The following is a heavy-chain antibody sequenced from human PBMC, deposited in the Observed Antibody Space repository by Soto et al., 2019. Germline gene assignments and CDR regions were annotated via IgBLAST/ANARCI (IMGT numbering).Heavy chain of an antibody. CDR3: ARAPRIAAAGSYFDY. J-gene: IGHJ4*02. CDR2: INPSGGST. D-gene: IGHD6-13*01. V-gene: IGHV1-46*03. Sequence: GASVKVSCKASGYTFIVYYMHWVRQARGQGLEWMGIINPSGGSTSYAQKFKGRVTMTRDTSTSTVYVELSSLRSEDTAVYYCARAPRIAAAGSYFDYWGQGTLVTVSS. CDR1: GYTFIVYY.